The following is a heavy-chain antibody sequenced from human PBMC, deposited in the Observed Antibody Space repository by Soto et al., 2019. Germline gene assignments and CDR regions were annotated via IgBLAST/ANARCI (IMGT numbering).Heavy chain of an antibody. CDR2: IRGKASGETT. Sequence: LRLSSTGPGFTFADYAISWSRQAPGKGLEWVGVIRGKASGETTDYAASVKCRFTVFRDASNSADYLQMSSLQTEDTGIYYCIRYTYSNRYSYFGMDVWGRGTAVSVSS. CDR3: IRYTYSNRYSYFGMDV. J-gene: IGHJ6*02. CDR1: GFTFADYA. V-gene: IGHV3-49*03. D-gene: IGHD4-4*01.